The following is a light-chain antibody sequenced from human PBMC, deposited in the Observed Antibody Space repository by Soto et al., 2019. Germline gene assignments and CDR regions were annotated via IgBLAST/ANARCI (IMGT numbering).Light chain of an antibody. CDR2: EVS. V-gene: IGLV2-23*02. Sequence: QSALTQPASVSGSPGQSITISCTGTSSDVGSYNLVSWYQQHPGKAPKLMIYEVSKRPSGVSNRFSGSKSGNTASLTISGLHVEDEADYCCGSYAGSMVVFGAWSKLTVL. J-gene: IGLJ1*01. CDR1: SSDVGSYNL. CDR3: GSYAGSMVV.